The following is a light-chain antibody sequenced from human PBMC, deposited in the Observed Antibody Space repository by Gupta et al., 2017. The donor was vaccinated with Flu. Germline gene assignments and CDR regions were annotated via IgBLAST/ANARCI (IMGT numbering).Light chain of an antibody. CDR2: GAS. CDR3: QQDGSSPF. V-gene: IGKV3-20*01. Sequence: EIVLTQSPGTLSLSPGERATLSCRASQSVSSSYLAWYQQKPGQAPRLLIYGASSRATGIPDRFSGSGSGTDFTLTSSRREPEDFAVYYWQQDGSSPFFGGGTKVEIK. CDR1: QSVSSSY. J-gene: IGKJ4*01.